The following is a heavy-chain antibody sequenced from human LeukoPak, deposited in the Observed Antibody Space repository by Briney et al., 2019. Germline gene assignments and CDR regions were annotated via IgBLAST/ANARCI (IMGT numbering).Heavy chain of an antibody. Sequence: SETLSLTCAVYGGSFRGYYWSWIRQPPGKGLEWIGEINHSGSTTYNPSLKSRVIISVDTSKNQSSLKLSSVTAADTAVYYCARDCCSGGSCYDSWGQGTLVTVSS. J-gene: IGHJ4*02. D-gene: IGHD2-15*01. CDR1: GGSFRGYY. V-gene: IGHV4-34*01. CDR2: INHSGST. CDR3: ARDCCSGGSCYDS.